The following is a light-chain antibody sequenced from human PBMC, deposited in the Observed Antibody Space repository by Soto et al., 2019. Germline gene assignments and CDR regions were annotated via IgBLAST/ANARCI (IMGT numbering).Light chain of an antibody. Sequence: QSVLTQPPSASGTPGQRVTISCSGTTSNIGTNYVYWYQQLPGTAPKLLIYRDHERPSGVPDRFSGSKSDTSASLAISGLRSEDEDDYYCAAWDDSLNVRLFGGGTKVTVL. J-gene: IGLJ3*02. V-gene: IGLV1-47*01. CDR3: AAWDDSLNVRL. CDR2: RDH. CDR1: TSNIGTNY.